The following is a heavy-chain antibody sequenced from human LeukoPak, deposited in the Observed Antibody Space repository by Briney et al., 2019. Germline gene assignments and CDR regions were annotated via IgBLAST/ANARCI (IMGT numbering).Heavy chain of an antibody. J-gene: IGHJ1*01. CDR3: ARGSGSGWSEYFQH. CDR2: INPNSGGT. D-gene: IGHD6-19*01. V-gene: IGHV1-2*04. CDR1: GYTFTGYY. Sequence: ASVMVFCKASGYTFTGYYMHWVRQAPGQGLEWMGWINPNSGGTNYAQKFQGWVTMTRDTSISTAYVELSRLRSDDTAVYYCARGSGSGWSEYFQHWGQGTLVTVSS.